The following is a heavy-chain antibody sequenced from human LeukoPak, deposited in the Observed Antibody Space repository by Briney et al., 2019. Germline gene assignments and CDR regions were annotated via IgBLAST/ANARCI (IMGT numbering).Heavy chain of an antibody. D-gene: IGHD2-15*01. CDR3: ARGGRSLWYAELLNN. V-gene: IGHV3-7*01. J-gene: IGHJ4*02. CDR2: IKHDGSEN. CDR1: GFNFSNYW. Sequence: GGSLRLSCELAGFNFSNYWMVWVRHARGEWRECVANIKHDGSENHFVDYVKGPLSISRDNAHNSLYLDMNNLRPEDTALYFCARGGRSLWYAELLNNWGQGILVAVSS.